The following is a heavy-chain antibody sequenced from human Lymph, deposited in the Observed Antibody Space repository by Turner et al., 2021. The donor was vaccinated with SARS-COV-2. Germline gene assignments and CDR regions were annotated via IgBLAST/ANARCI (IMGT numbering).Heavy chain of an antibody. CDR2: INPNRGGT. Sequence: QVQLVQSWAEVRNPGASVKVSCKASGYTFTGYYMHWVRQAPGQGLEWMGWINPNRGGTYYAQKFQGRVTMTRDTSISTVYMEMSRLRYDDTDVYYCARDSSSGWQFDYWGQGTMVTVSS. V-gene: IGHV1-2*02. CDR1: GYTFTGYY. J-gene: IGHJ4*02. CDR3: ARDSSSGWQFDY. D-gene: IGHD6-19*01.